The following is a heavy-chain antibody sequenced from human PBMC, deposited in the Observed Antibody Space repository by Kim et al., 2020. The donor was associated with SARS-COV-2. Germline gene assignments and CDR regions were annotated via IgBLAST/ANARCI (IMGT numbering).Heavy chain of an antibody. CDR1: GFTVSSNY. CDR2: IYSGGST. V-gene: IGHV3-53*04. Sequence: GGSLRLSCAASGFTVSSNYMSWVRQAPGKGLEWVSVIYSGGSTYYADSVKGRFTISRHNSKNTLYLQMNSLRAEDTAVYYCARARVDPYSSGWSWYFDLWGRGTLVTVSS. CDR3: ARARVDPYSSGWSWYFDL. J-gene: IGHJ2*01. D-gene: IGHD6-19*01.